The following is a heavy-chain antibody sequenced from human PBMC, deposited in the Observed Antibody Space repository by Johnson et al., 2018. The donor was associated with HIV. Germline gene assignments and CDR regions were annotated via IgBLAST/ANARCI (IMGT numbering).Heavy chain of an antibody. CDR1: GFSVSSNY. CDR2: IYSGGGGGGT. Sequence: VQLVESGGGLIQSGGSLRLSCAASGFSVSSNYMSGVRKAPGKGLEWVSIIYSGGGGGGTYYADSVKGRFTISRDNSKNTLYLQMNSLRAEDTAVYYCARAGCGGDCSTDAFDIWGQGTMVTVSS. V-gene: IGHV3-53*01. CDR3: ARAGCGGDCSTDAFDI. J-gene: IGHJ3*02. D-gene: IGHD2-21*02.